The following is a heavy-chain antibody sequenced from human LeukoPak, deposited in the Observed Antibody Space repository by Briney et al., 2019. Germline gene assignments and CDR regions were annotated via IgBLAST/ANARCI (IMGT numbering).Heavy chain of an antibody. D-gene: IGHD2/OR15-2a*01. CDR2: ISWNSNDI. CDR1: GFTFDDYA. J-gene: IGHJ6*03. V-gene: IGHV3-9*01. CDR3: ARGLSTSHYYYMDV. Sequence: PGGSLRLSCADSGFTFDDYAMHWVRQVPGKGPEWVSGISWNSNDIDYADSVTGRFTISRDNAKNSLYLQMNSLRPEDTALYYCARGLSTSHYYYMDVWGKGTTVTVSS.